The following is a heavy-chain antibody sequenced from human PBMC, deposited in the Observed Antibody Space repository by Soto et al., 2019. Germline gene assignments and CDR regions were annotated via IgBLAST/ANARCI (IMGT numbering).Heavy chain of an antibody. V-gene: IGHV1-69*12. CDR1: GGTFSNSA. Sequence: QVQLEQSGAEVNKPGSSVKVSCKASGGTFSNSAISWVRQAPGQGLEWMGGIMPIFRTPDYAQKVQGRVTITADESTSTAYMELSGLRCEDTAVYYCARDKDRLQVGGNSFFIKDVCGQGTTVTVSA. CDR3: ARDKDRLQVGGNSFFIKDV. J-gene: IGHJ6*01. D-gene: IGHD6-25*01. CDR2: IMPIFRTP.